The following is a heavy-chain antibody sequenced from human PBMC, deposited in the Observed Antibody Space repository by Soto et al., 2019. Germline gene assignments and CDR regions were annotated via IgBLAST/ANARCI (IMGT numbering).Heavy chain of an antibody. CDR2: ISYDGSNK. CDR3: ARDQPSDAFDI. CDR1: GFTFSSYA. V-gene: IGHV3-30-3*01. J-gene: IGHJ3*02. Sequence: GGSLRLSCAASGFTFSSYAMHWVRQAPGKGLEWVAVISYDGSNKYYADSVKGRFTISRDNSKNTLYLQMNSLRAEDTAVYYCARDQPSDAFDIWGQGTMVTVSS.